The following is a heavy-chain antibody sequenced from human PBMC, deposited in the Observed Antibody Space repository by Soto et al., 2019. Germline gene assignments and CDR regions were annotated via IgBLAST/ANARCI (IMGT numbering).Heavy chain of an antibody. CDR3: AKSISIAVAATDY. J-gene: IGHJ4*02. D-gene: IGHD6-19*01. Sequence: PGGSLRLSCAASGFTFSSYSMNWVRQAPGKGLEWVSYISSSSSVIYYADSVKGRFIISRDNARNTLYQQMNSLRSEYTAVYYCAKSISIAVAATDYWGQGTVVTVSS. V-gene: IGHV3-48*01. CDR2: ISSSSSVI. CDR1: GFTFSSYS.